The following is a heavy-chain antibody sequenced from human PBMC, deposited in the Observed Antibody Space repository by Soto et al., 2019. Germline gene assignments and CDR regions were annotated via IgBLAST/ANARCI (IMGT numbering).Heavy chain of an antibody. D-gene: IGHD2-8*02. CDR3: ARQASYWHGGGGWFDP. Sequence: EVQLVESGGGLVQPGGSLRLSCAASGFTFSAYDMHWVRQPTGKGLEWVSAIGTLHDTYYPDSVKGRFTISRENAKKSLYLPMNSLTTGDTALYYCARQASYWHGGGGWFDPWGQGTLVTVSS. CDR2: IGTLHDT. CDR1: GFTFSAYD. V-gene: IGHV3-13*01. J-gene: IGHJ5*02.